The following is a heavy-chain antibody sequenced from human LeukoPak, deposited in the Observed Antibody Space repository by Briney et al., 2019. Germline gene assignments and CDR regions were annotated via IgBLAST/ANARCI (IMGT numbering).Heavy chain of an antibody. CDR3: ARESTAQPFDY. Sequence: QPGRSLRLSSAASGFTFSSYGMHWVRQAPGKGLEWVAVIWYDGSNKYYADSVKGRFTISRDNSKNTLYLQMNSLRAEDTAVYYCARESTAQPFDYWGQGTLVTVSS. J-gene: IGHJ4*02. CDR2: IWYDGSNK. CDR1: GFTFSSYG. D-gene: IGHD2-2*01. V-gene: IGHV3-33*01.